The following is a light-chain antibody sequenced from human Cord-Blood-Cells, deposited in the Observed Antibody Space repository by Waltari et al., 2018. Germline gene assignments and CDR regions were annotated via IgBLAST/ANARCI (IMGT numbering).Light chain of an antibody. CDR1: QSVSSN. J-gene: IGKJ1*01. Sequence: EIVMTQSPATLSVPPGERATLSCRASQSVSSNLAWYQKKPGQAPRLLIYGASTRATGIPARFSGSGSGTEFTLTVSSLQSEDFAVYYCQQYNNWPPWTFGQGTKVEIK. CDR2: GAS. CDR3: QQYNNWPPWT. V-gene: IGKV3-15*01.